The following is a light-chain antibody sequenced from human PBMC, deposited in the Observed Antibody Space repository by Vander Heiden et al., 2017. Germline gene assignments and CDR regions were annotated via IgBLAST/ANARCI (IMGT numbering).Light chain of an antibody. CDR3: QQYNSYVT. Sequence: DIQLTQSPSSLSASVGDRVTITCRASENVKSWLAWYQQKPGRAPKLLIYDVTSVESVVPTRCSGTRSGTEFTLTISSLQPDYFATYCCQQYNSYVTFGRGTLVEIK. J-gene: IGKJ1*01. V-gene: IGKV1-5*01. CDR1: ENVKSW. CDR2: DVT.